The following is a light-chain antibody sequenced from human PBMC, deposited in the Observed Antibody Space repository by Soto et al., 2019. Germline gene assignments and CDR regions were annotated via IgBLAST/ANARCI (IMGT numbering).Light chain of an antibody. CDR3: QHYNSYSEA. Sequence: DIPVTQSPSTLSASVGDRVTITCRASQSISNSLAWYHQKPGTAPKLLIYDASNLERGVPSRFSGSGSGTEFTLTISSLQPDDFATYYCQHYNSYSEAFGQGTKVELK. CDR2: DAS. J-gene: IGKJ1*01. CDR1: QSISNS. V-gene: IGKV1-5*01.